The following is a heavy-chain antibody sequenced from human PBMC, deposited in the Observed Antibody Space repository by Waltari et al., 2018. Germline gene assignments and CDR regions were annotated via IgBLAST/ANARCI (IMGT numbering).Heavy chain of an antibody. D-gene: IGHD4-17*01. CDR1: GFTFSSYA. CDR2: ISYDGSNK. V-gene: IGHV3-30-3*01. CDR3: ARDPPTVTLRLGPYYFDY. Sequence: VQLVESGGGLVQPGGSLRLSCAASGFTFSSYAMHWVRQAPGKGLEWVAVISYDGSNKDYADSVKGRFTISRDNAKNSLYLQMNSLRAEDTAVYYCARDPPTVTLRLGPYYFDYWGQGTLVTVSS. J-gene: IGHJ4*02.